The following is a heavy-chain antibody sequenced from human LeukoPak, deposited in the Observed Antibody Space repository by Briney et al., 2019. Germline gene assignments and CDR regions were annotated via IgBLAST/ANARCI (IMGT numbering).Heavy chain of an antibody. D-gene: IGHD5-24*01. Sequence: KPSETLSLTCTVSGGSISSGGYFWSWIRQPPGKGLEWIGYIYHSASGSTYYNPSLKSRVTISVDRSKTQFALTLTSVTAADTAVYYCAREGDGYNAPGYWGQGTLVTVSS. CDR2: IYHSASGST. J-gene: IGHJ4*02. V-gene: IGHV4-30-2*01. CDR3: AREGDGYNAPGY. CDR1: GGSISSGGYF.